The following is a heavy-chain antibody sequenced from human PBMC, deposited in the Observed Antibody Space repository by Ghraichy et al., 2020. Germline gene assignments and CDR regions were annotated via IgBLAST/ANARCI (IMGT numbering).Heavy chain of an antibody. J-gene: IGHJ1*01. CDR3: ANYYYDSSGYYSEYFQF. V-gene: IGHV3-23*01. CDR1: GFTFSGYA. CDR2: ISGSGGST. Sequence: GESLNISCAASGFTFSGYAMSWVRQAPGKGLEWVSVISGSGGSTEYADSVKGRFTISRDNSKNTLYLQMNSLRVEDTAVYYCANYYYDSSGYYSEYFQFWGQGTLVTVSS. D-gene: IGHD3-22*01.